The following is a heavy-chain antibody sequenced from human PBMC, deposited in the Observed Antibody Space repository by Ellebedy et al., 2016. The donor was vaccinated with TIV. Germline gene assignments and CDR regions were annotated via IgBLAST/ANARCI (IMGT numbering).Heavy chain of an antibody. D-gene: IGHD5-24*01. Sequence: PGGSLRLSCAASGFTFSSYSINRVRQAPVKGLEWVSSISSSSSYRYYADSVKGRFTISRDNAKNSLFLQMNSLRAEDTAVEYWARDMLDGYNSGGFGYWGQGTLVTVSS. V-gene: IGHV3-21*01. CDR2: ISSSSSYR. J-gene: IGHJ4*02. CDR3: ARDMLDGYNSGGFGY. CDR1: GFTFSSYS.